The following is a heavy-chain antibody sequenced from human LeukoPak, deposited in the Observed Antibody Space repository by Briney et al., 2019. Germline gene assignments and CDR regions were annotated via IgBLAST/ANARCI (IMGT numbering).Heavy chain of an antibody. J-gene: IGHJ4*02. CDR2: MNPNSGNT. Sequence: ASVKVSCKASGYTFTSYDINWVRQATGQGLKWMGWMNPNSGNTGYAQKFQGRVTMTRNTSISTAYMELSSLRSEDTAVYYCARHVDTAMVTTGFSDYWGQGTLVTVSS. CDR1: GYTFTSYD. D-gene: IGHD5-18*01. CDR3: ARHVDTAMVTTGFSDY. V-gene: IGHV1-8*01.